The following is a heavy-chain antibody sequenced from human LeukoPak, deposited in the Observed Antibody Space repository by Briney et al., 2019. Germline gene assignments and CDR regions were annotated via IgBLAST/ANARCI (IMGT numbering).Heavy chain of an antibody. Sequence: PGGSLRLSCVASGFTFSSYEMNWVRQAPGKGLEWISYINGSGTLTHYADSVEGRFTISRDNAKNSLYLQMNSLRAEDTAVYYCARNYDILTGSGYYYYMDVWGKGTTVTISS. D-gene: IGHD3-9*01. V-gene: IGHV3-48*03. J-gene: IGHJ6*03. CDR1: GFTFSSYE. CDR3: ARNYDILTGSGYYYYMDV. CDR2: INGSGTLT.